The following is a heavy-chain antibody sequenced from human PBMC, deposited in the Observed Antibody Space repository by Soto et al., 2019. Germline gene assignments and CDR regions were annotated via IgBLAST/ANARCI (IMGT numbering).Heavy chain of an antibody. CDR1: GFTFSSYA. V-gene: IGHV3-30-3*01. J-gene: IGHJ1*01. Sequence: QVQLVESGGGVVQPGRSLRLSCAASGFTFSSYAMHWVRQAPGKGLEWVAVISYDGSNKYYADSVKGRFTISRDNSKNTLYLQMNSLRAEDTAVYYCPRDDSSGWYLAHWGQGTLVTVSS. D-gene: IGHD6-19*01. CDR2: ISYDGSNK. CDR3: PRDDSSGWYLAH.